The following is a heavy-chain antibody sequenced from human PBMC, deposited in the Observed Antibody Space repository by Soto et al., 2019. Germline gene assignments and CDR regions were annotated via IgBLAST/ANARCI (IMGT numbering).Heavy chain of an antibody. D-gene: IGHD6-19*01. CDR2: ISSNGGST. J-gene: IGHJ6*02. V-gene: IGHV3-64D*06. CDR1: GFTFSSYA. Sequence: GGSLRLSCSASGFTFSSYAMHWVRQAPGKGLEYVSAISSNGGSTYYADSVKGRFTISRDNSKNTLYPQMSSLRAEDTAVYYCVKLSARYSSGWSFYYYYGMDVWGQGTTVTVSS. CDR3: VKLSARYSSGWSFYYYYGMDV.